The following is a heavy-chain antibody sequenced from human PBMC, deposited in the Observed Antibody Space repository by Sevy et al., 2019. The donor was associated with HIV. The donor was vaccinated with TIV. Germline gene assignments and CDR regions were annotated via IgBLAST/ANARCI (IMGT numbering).Heavy chain of an antibody. D-gene: IGHD3-22*01. CDR3: ARDVFDPASSGYYPDY. CDR2: IYYSGST. J-gene: IGHJ4*02. V-gene: IGHV4-30-4*01. Sequence: SETLSLTCTVSGGSISSGDYYWSWIRQPPGKGLEWIGYIYYSGSTYYNPSLKSRVTISEDTSKNQFSLKLSSVTAADTAVYYCARDVFDPASSGYYPDYWGQGTLVTVSS. CDR1: GGSISSGDYY.